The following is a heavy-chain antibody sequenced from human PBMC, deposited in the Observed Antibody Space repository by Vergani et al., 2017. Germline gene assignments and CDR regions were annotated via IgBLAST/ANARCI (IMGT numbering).Heavy chain of an antibody. CDR2: IDWDDDK. CDR3: AHSGLRYFDWPLWFGETKDLGWFDP. Sequence: QVTLRESGPALVKPTQTLTLTCTFSGFSLSTSGMCVSWIRQPPGKALEWLALIDWDDDKRYSPSLKSRLTITKDTSKNQVVLTMTNMDPVDTATYYCAHSGLRYFDWPLWFGETKDLGWFDPWGQGTLVTVSS. CDR1: GFSLSTSGMC. V-gene: IGHV2-5*08. D-gene: IGHD3-9*01. J-gene: IGHJ5*02.